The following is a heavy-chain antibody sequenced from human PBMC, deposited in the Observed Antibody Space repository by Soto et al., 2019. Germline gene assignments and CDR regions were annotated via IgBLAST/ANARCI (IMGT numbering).Heavy chain of an antibody. D-gene: IGHD3-9*01. CDR1: NASISSSNW. CDR3: VRDEAHYDILTGSSLGRAFDI. J-gene: IGHJ3*02. CDR2: IYHTGRT. V-gene: IGHV4-4*02. Sequence: QVQLQASGPRLVKPSGTLSLTCLITNASISSSNWWSWVRQPPGKGLEWIGEIYHTGRTNYNPSLVSRVSMSIDKSNNRFSLRLSSLTDADTAVYFCVRDEAHYDILTGSSLGRAFDIWGQETMVTVSS.